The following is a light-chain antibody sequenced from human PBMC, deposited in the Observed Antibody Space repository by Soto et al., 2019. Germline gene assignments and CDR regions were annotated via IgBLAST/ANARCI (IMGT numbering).Light chain of an antibody. CDR2: GAS. V-gene: IGKV3-15*01. CDR3: HQYDNWPKT. J-gene: IGKJ5*01. Sequence: EIVLTQSPATLSSFPGDRVTLSCRASQSVSSYLAWYQQKPGQAPRLLIYGASTRATGIPARFSGSGSGTEFTLTISSLQSEDFAVYYCHQYDNWPKTFGQGTRLENK. CDR1: QSVSSY.